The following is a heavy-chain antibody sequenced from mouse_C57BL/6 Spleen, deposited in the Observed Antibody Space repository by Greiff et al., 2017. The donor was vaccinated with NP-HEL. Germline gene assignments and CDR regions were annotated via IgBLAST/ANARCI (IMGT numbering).Heavy chain of an antibody. CDR2: INPSSGDT. CDR1: GYTFTSYS. J-gene: IGHJ4*01. V-gene: IGHV1-4*01. D-gene: IGHD1-1*02. Sequence: QVQLQQSGAELVRPGASVKMSCKASGYTFTSYSMHWVKQRPGQGLDWIGYINPSSGDTKYNQKFKDKATLTADKSSSTAYMQLSSLTSEDSAVYDYARRSCCGGRPRAMGYWGQGASVTVSS. CDR3: ARRSCCGGRPRAMGY.